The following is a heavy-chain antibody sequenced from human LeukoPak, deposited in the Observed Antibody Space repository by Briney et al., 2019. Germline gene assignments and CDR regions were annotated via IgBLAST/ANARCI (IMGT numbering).Heavy chain of an antibody. V-gene: IGHV1-2*02. Sequence: ASVYDSCKASGYTLTGYYMHWVRQAPGQGVEWMGCINPNSGCTNYAQKCQGRVTMTRGKSISTAYMELSRLRSHDTAFYYCGRTSPSLELPHYWGEGTPLTVSS. D-gene: IGHD1-7*01. CDR2: INPNSGCT. CDR1: GYTLTGYY. J-gene: IGHJ4*02. CDR3: GRTSPSLELPHY.